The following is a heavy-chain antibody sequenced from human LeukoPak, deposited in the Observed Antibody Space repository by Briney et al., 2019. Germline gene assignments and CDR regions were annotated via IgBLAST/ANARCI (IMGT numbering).Heavy chain of an antibody. CDR3: AKGGGYRYGEPTYFYMDV. CDR2: ISSGRTT. J-gene: IGHJ6*03. Sequence: PGGSLRLSCAGSGFTSSTYAMSWVRQAPGKGLEWVSTISSGRTTYYVDSVKGRFTISGDNSKNTLYLQMNSLSADDTAVYYCAKGGGYRYGEPTYFYMDVWGNGTTVTVSS. V-gene: IGHV3-23*01. D-gene: IGHD5-18*01. CDR1: GFTSSTYA.